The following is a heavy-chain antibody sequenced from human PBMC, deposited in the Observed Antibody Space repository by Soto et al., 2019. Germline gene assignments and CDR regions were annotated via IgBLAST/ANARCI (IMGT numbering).Heavy chain of an antibody. D-gene: IGHD3-10*01. CDR1: GFTFSDHY. J-gene: IGHJ4*02. CDR3: TVWGSGNDFGAA. CDR2: SKNKADSYTT. V-gene: IGHV3-72*01. Sequence: EVQLVESGGGLVQPGGSLRLSCAASGFTFSDHYMDWVRQAPGKGLVWVGRSKNKADSYTTEYAASVKGRFTISRDGSNNSLFLKMNSLKTDDTAVYYCTVWGSGNDFGAAWGQGILVTVSS.